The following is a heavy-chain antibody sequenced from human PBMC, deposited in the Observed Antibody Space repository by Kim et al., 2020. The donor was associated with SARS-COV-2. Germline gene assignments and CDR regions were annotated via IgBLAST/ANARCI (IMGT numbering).Heavy chain of an antibody. Sequence: GESLKISCKGSGYSFTSYWIGWVRQMPGKGLEWMGIIYPGDSDTRYSPSFQGQVTISADKSISTAYLQWSSLKASDTAMYYCARHLARYYGSGSYYYYYGMDVWGQGTTVTVSS. D-gene: IGHD3-10*01. CDR2: IYPGDSDT. CDR3: ARHLARYYGSGSYYYYYGMDV. CDR1: GYSFTSYW. J-gene: IGHJ6*02. V-gene: IGHV5-51*01.